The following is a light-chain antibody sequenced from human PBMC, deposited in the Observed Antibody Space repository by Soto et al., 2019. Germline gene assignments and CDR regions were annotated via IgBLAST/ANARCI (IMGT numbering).Light chain of an antibody. Sequence: DIEMMQSPSTLSASVGDRVTITCRASQSITTWLAWYQQKPGKAPKLLIYKATNVQTGVPSRFSGSGFGTEFSLTISSLQPEDFAIYYCQQYNDYQYTFGQGTRLEIK. CDR1: QSITTW. J-gene: IGKJ2*01. CDR2: KAT. V-gene: IGKV1-5*03. CDR3: QQYNDYQYT.